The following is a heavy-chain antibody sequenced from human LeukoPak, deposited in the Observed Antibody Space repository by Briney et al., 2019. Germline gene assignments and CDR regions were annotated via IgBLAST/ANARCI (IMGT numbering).Heavy chain of an antibody. CDR3: ARSRPNDYGDKPFDY. Sequence: GASVKVSCKASGYTFTSYDINWVRQATGQGLEWMGWMNPNSGNTGYAQKFQGRVTITRNTSIRTAYMELSSLRSDDTAVYYCARSRPNDYGDKPFDYWGQGTLVTVFS. CDR2: MNPNSGNT. J-gene: IGHJ4*02. V-gene: IGHV1-8*03. CDR1: GYTFTSYD. D-gene: IGHD4-23*01.